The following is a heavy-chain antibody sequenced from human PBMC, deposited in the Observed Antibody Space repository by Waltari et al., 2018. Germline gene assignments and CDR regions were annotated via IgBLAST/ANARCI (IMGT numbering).Heavy chain of an antibody. J-gene: IGHJ4*02. CDR3: ARQREPYDLDY. CDR2: IYHSGST. D-gene: IGHD1-26*01. CDR1: GYSISSGYY. V-gene: IGHV4-38-2*01. Sequence: QVQLQESGPGLVKPSETLSLTCAVSGYSISSGYYWGWIRQPPGKGLEWIGSIYHSGSTYYNPSLKSRVTISVDTVKNQFSLKLSSVTAADTAVYYCARQREPYDLDYWGQGTLVIVSS.